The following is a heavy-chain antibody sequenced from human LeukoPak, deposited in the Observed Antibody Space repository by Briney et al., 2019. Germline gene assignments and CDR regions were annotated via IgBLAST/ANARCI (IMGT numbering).Heavy chain of an antibody. J-gene: IGHJ4*02. CDR3: ARDSEWLGLANY. CDR2: IYITGST. CDR1: GGSITSYY. D-gene: IGHD6-19*01. Sequence: SETLSLTCTVSGGSITSYYWSWIRQSAGKGLEWIGRIYITGSTTYNPSLKSRVTISVDTSKNQFSLKLSSVTAADTAVYYCARDSEWLGLANYWGQGTLVTVSS. V-gene: IGHV4-4*07.